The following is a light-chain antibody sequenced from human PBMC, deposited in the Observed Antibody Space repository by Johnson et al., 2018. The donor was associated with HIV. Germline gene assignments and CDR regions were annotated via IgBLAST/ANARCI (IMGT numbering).Light chain of an antibody. Sequence: QSVLTQPPSVSAAPGQRVTISCSGTSSTFGNSYISWYQLLPGSPPKLLIFKNNERPSGIPDRFSGSKSGTSATLDITGLQTGDEADYYCAPWDTSLSAVGGFGTGTKVTVL. J-gene: IGLJ1*01. CDR2: KNN. CDR1: SSTFGNSY. V-gene: IGLV1-51*02. CDR3: APWDTSLSAVGG.